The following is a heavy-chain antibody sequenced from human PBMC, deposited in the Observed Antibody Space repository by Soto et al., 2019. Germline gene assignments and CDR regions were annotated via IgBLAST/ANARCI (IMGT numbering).Heavy chain of an antibody. CDR1: GYTFTTFW. D-gene: IGHD2-2*01. Sequence: GESLKISCTGFGYTFTTFWTSWVRQMPGKGLEWMGRIDPGDTYATYSPAFQGHVTISADKATGTAYLQWSSLKASDTAMYFCARIYCTTTTCDSWFDPWGQGTLVTVSS. V-gene: IGHV5-10-1*01. CDR3: ARIYCTTTTCDSWFDP. J-gene: IGHJ5*02. CDR2: IDPGDTYA.